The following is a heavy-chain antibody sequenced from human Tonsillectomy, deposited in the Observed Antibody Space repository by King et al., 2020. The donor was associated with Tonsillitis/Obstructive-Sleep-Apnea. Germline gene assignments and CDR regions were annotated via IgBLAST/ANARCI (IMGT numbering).Heavy chain of an antibody. CDR1: GYTFSSYA. D-gene: IGHD2-15*01. CDR2: ISGSGGSS. Sequence: VQLVESGGGLVQPGGSLRLSCAASGYTFSSYAMSWVRQAPGKGLEWVSAISGSGGSSWYADSVKGRFTISRDNSKNTLYLQMNSLRAEDTAVYYCAKGPSGYCSGGSCYIDYWGQGTLVTVSS. V-gene: IGHV3-23*04. J-gene: IGHJ4*02. CDR3: AKGPSGYCSGGSCYIDY.